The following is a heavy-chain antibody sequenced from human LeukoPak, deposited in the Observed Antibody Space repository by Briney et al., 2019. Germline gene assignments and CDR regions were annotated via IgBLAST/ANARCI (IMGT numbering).Heavy chain of an antibody. J-gene: IGHJ4*02. CDR1: GGTFSSYA. CDR3: ARDLSYCGGDCFRGGFDY. CDR2: IIPIFGTA. Sequence: SVKVSCKASGGTFSSYAISWVRQAPGQGLEWMGRIIPIFGTANYAQKFQGRVTITTDESTSSAYMELNSLRSEDTAVYYCARDLSYCGGDCFRGGFDYWGQGTLVTVSS. D-gene: IGHD2-21*02. V-gene: IGHV1-69*05.